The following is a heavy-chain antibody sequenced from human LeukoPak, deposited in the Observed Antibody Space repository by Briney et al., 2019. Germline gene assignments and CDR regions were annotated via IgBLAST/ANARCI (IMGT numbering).Heavy chain of an antibody. CDR1: GFTVSSNS. Sequence: GGSLRLSCTVSGFTVSSNSWSWVRQAPGKGLEWVSFIYSGGNTHYSDSVKGRFTISRDNSKNTLYLQMNSLRAEDTAIYYCARRAGDYSHPYDYWGQGTLVTVSS. CDR2: IYSGGNT. V-gene: IGHV3-53*01. D-gene: IGHD5-12*01. J-gene: IGHJ4*02. CDR3: ARRAGDYSHPYDY.